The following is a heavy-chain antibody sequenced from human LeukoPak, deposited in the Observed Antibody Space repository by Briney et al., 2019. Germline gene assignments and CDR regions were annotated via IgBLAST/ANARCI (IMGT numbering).Heavy chain of an antibody. CDR2: IKPNSGGT. Sequence: ASVKVSCKTSGYTFTDYYLHWVRQAPGQGLEWVGWIKPNSGGTKNAQKLQGWVTMTRDTSINTVNMEMRRLTSDDTAVYYCARSPPDVVSAGPLDCWGQGTLVTVSS. V-gene: IGHV1-2*04. CDR3: ARSPPDVVSAGPLDC. CDR1: GYTFTDYY. J-gene: IGHJ4*02. D-gene: IGHD2-2*01.